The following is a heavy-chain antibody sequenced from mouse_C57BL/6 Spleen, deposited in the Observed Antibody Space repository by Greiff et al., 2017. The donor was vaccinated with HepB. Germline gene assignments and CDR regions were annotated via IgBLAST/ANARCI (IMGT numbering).Heavy chain of an antibody. CDR3: ARSYYGSSLFAY. Sequence: ESGPGLVKPSQSLSLTCSVTGYSITSGYYWNWIRQFPGNKLEWMGYISYDGSNNYNPSLKNRISITRDTSKNQFFLKLNSVTTEDTATYYCARSYYGSSLFAYWGQGTLVTVSA. V-gene: IGHV3-6*01. J-gene: IGHJ3*01. CDR2: ISYDGSN. CDR1: GYSITSGYY. D-gene: IGHD1-1*01.